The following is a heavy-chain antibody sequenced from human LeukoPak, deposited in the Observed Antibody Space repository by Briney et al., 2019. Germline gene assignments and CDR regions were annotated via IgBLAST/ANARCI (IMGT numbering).Heavy chain of an antibody. CDR2: IYYSGST. D-gene: IGHD1-26*01. J-gene: IGHJ6*02. V-gene: IGHV4-59*01. CDR1: GGSISSYY. CDR3: ARDRAPGRYYYYGMDV. Sequence: PSETLSLTCTVSGGSISSYYWSWIRQPPGKGLEWIGYIYYSGSTNYNPSLKSRVTISVDTSKNQFSLKLSSVTAADTAVYYCARDRAPGRYYYYGMDVWGQGTTVTVSS.